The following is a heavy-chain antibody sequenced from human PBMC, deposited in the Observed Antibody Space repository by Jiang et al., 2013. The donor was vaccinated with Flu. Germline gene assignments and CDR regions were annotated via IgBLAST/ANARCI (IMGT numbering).Heavy chain of an antibody. CDR3: AREATGTTYRMDV. V-gene: IGHV6-1*01. J-gene: IGHJ6*02. CDR2: TYYTSEWLT. D-gene: IGHD1-1*01. CDR1: GDSVSSHSSA. Sequence: SQTLSLTCAISGDSVSSHSSAWNWIRQSPSRGLEWLGKTYYTSEWLTNYALSMKNRITINADKSKNQFSLQVRSVTPEDTAVYYCAREATGTTYRMDVWGLGTTVTVSS.